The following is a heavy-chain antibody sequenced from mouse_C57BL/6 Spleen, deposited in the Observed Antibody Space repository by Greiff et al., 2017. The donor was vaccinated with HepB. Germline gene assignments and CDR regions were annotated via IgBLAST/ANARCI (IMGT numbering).Heavy chain of an antibody. J-gene: IGHJ1*03. Sequence: EVQLQQSGPELVKPGASVKISCKASGYTFTDYYMNWVKQSHGKSLEWIGDINPNNGGTSYNQKFKGKATLTVDKSSSTAYMELRSLTSEDSAVYYCALYDGYSWYFDVWGTGTTVTVSS. D-gene: IGHD2-3*01. CDR3: ALYDGYSWYFDV. CDR2: INPNNGGT. V-gene: IGHV1-26*01. CDR1: GYTFTDYY.